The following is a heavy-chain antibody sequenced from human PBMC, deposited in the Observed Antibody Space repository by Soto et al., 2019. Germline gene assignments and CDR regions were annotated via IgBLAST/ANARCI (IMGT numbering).Heavy chain of an antibody. V-gene: IGHV3-15*01. D-gene: IGHD3-22*01. CDR1: GFTFSDAW. CDR2: IKRTTDGGTT. J-gene: IGHJ4*02. CDR3: TTGLSSGYYYFDY. Sequence: QLVESGGGLVKPGESLRLSCAASGFTFSDAWMSWVRQAPGKGLEWVGRIKRTTDGGTTDYAAPVKGRFTISRDDSKDTLNLQMNSLKTEDTAVYYCTTGLSSGYYYFDYWGQGTLVTVSS.